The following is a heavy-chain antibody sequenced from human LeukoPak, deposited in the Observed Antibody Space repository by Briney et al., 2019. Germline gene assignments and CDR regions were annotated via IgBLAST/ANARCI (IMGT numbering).Heavy chain of an antibody. J-gene: IGHJ6*02. D-gene: IGHD3-3*01. CDR2: IKQDGSEK. CDR1: GFTFSDYW. CDR3: ARDLIFGVVSPRSHYGMDV. V-gene: IGHV3-7*01. Sequence: GGSLRLSCAASGFTFSDYWMSWVRQAPGKGLEWVANIKQDGSEKYYVDSVKGRFTISRDNAKNSLYLQMNSLRAEDTAVYYCARDLIFGVVSPRSHYGMDVWGQGTTVTVSS.